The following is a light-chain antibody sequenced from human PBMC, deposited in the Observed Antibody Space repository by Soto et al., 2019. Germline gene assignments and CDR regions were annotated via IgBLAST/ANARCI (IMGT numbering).Light chain of an antibody. J-gene: IGKJ2*01. CDR1: QSVHTY. CDR2: DAS. V-gene: IGKV3-11*01. Sequence: ETVLTQAPATLSLSPWERATLSCRASQSVHTYLAWYQQKAGQAPRLLIYDASNRDTGIPASFSGSGSGTDFTLTISSLEPEDCAVYYCQQLSNLPPYTFGQGTKREIK. CDR3: QQLSNLPPYT.